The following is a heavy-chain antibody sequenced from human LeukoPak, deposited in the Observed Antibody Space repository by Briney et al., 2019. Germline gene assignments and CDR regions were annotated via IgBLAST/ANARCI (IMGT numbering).Heavy chain of an antibody. CDR1: GGSFSGYY. Sequence: PSETLSLTCAFYGGSFSGYYWNWIRQPPGKGLEWIGEINHSGSTNYNPSLKSRVTISVDTSKNQFSLKLSSVTAADTAVYYCARDGSGLDYWGQGTLVTVSS. D-gene: IGHD3-3*01. V-gene: IGHV4-34*01. J-gene: IGHJ4*02. CDR2: INHSGST. CDR3: ARDGSGLDY.